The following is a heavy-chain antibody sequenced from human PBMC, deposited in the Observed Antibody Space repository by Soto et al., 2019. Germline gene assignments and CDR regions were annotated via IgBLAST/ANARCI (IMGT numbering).Heavy chain of an antibody. CDR2: VYGSGSAT. Sequence: EVQLLESGGTLIQPGESLRLSCVASGFVFSHYAMSWVRQAPGKGLEWVSIVYGSGSATYYADSVKGRFTISRDNSKNTLYQQINSPRAEDTAIYYCAKGGYLDDWGQGTLVTVSS. V-gene: IGHV3-23*01. J-gene: IGHJ4*02. CDR1: GFVFSHYA. D-gene: IGHD5-18*01. CDR3: AKGGYLDD.